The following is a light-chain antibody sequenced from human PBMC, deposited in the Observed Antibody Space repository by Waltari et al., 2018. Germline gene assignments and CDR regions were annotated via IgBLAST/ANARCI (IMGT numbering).Light chain of an antibody. CDR3: AAWDDSLNGHWV. Sequence: QSVLPQPPYASGAPGQRVTIPVSGRPSTPEGNVVNGIQQFPGKAPKLVIYRNDQRPSGVPDRFSGSKSGTSASLAISGLQSEDEADYYCAAWDDSLNGHWVFGGGTKVTVL. CDR1: PSTPEGNV. CDR2: RND. V-gene: IGLV1-44*01. J-gene: IGLJ3*02.